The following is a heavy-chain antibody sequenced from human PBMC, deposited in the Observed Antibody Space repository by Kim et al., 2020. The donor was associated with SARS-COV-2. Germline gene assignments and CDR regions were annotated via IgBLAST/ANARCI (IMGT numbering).Heavy chain of an antibody. D-gene: IGHD1-7*01. Sequence: GGSLRLSCAASGFTFSNYDMAWVRQAPGKGLEWVSAISGSADRTHYADSVRGQFTISRDNSKNTLNLQMDSLRVEDTAVYYCAREINSFGTIWLDAWGQGTLVTVSS. J-gene: IGHJ5*02. CDR2: ISGSADRT. V-gene: IGHV3-23*01. CDR3: AREINSFGTIWLDA. CDR1: GFTFSNYD.